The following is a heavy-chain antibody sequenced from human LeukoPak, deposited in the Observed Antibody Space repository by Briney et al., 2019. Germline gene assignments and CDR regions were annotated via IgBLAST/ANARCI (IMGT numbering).Heavy chain of an antibody. J-gene: IGHJ5*02. CDR3: ARDDYGDYVLFDP. CDR1: GYTFTGYY. D-gene: IGHD4-17*01. CDR2: INPNSGGT. Sequence: ASVKVSCKASGYTFTGYYMHWVRQAPGQGLEWMGWINPNSGGTNYAQKFQGRVTMTRDASISTAYMELSRLRSDDTAVYYCARDDYGDYVLFDPWGQGTLVTVSS. V-gene: IGHV1-2*02.